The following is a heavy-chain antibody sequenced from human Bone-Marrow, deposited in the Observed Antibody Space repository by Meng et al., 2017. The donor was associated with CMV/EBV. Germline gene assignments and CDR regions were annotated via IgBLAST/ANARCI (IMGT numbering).Heavy chain of an antibody. CDR1: GYTFTKYF. CDR3: ARGDYGGNSGFDP. J-gene: IGHJ5*02. V-gene: IGHV1-46*01. Sequence: KASGYTFTKYFTHWVRQAPGQGPEWVGIINPSGGATTYAQRFQGRVTMTRDTSTSTLYMDLTNLRSDDTAVYYCARGDYGGNSGFDPWGQGTLVTVSS. D-gene: IGHD4-23*01. CDR2: INPSGGAT.